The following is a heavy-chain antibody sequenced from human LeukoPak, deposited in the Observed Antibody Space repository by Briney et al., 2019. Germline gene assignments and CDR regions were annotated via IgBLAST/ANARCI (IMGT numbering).Heavy chain of an antibody. CDR3: ARQRGYSSGSYYFDY. CDR1: GYTFTSYA. J-gene: IGHJ4*02. D-gene: IGHD6-19*01. CDR2: INAGNGNT. V-gene: IGHV1-3*01. Sequence: ASVKVSCKASGYTFTSYAMHWVRQAPGQRLEWMGWINAGNGNTKYSQKFQGRVTITRDTSASTAYMELSSLRSEDTAVYYCARQRGYSSGSYYFDYWGQGTLVTVSS.